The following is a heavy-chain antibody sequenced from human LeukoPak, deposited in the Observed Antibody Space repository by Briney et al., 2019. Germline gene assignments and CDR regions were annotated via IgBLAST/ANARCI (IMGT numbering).Heavy chain of an antibody. J-gene: IGHJ4*02. CDR2: INPNSGGT. CDR1: GYTFTGYY. Sequence: GASVKVSCKASGYTFTGYYMHWVRQAPGQGLEWMGWINPNSGGTNYAQKFQGRVTMTRDTSISTAYMELSRLRSDDTAVYYCARDHSSGWYDPRGGYFDYWGQGTLVTVSS. D-gene: IGHD6-19*01. CDR3: ARDHSSGWYDPRGGYFDY. V-gene: IGHV1-2*02.